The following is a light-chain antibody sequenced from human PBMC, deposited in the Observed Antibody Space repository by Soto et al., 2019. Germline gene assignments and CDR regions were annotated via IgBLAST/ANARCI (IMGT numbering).Light chain of an antibody. CDR2: GAS. J-gene: IGKJ1*01. Sequence: DILFTQSPGTLSFFPGEKATLSSRASQSVSSSYLAWYQQKRGQAPRLLIYGASSRATGIPDRFSGSGSGTDFTLTISRLEPEDFAVYYCQQYGSSRTFGQGTKVDIK. CDR3: QQYGSSRT. CDR1: QSVSSSY. V-gene: IGKV3-20*01.